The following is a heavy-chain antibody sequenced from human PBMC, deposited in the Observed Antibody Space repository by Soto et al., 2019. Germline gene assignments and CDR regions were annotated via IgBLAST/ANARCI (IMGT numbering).Heavy chain of an antibody. D-gene: IGHD6-19*01. CDR1: GYTFTSYG. CDR3: ARDDSSGWYGYFDY. CDR2: ISAYNGNT. Sequence: ASVKVSCKASGYTFTSYGISWVRQAPGQGHEWMGWISAYNGNTNYAQKLQGRVTMTTDTSTSTAYMEMRSMRSDDTDVYYCARDDSSGWYGYFDYWGQGALVTVSS. V-gene: IGHV1-18*01. J-gene: IGHJ4*02.